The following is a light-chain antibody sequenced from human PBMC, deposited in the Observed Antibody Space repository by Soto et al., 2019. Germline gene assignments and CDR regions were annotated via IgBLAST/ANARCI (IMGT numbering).Light chain of an antibody. J-gene: IGKJ4*01. V-gene: IGKV3-20*01. Sequence: EIFLTHPPGTLSLSPGDKATLSCRASQSFSSNYFAWYQQNPCHAPRLLIYGASSRATGIPDRFSGSGSWTDFTLTISRLEPEDFAVYYCQRYGTSLPLTFGGGTKVDIK. CDR2: GAS. CDR3: QRYGTSLPLT. CDR1: QSFSSNY.